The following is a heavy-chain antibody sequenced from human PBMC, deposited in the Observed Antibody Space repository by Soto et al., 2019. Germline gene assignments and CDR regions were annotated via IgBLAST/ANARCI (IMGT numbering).Heavy chain of an antibody. CDR3: TGSHYYGGPFDF. Sequence: GGSLRLSCTASGFTFGDYAMSWFRQAPGKGLEYIGFSRSKAYGGTTEYAASVKGRFTISRDDSRSIAYLQMNSLKTEDTAVYYCTGSHYYGGPFDFWGQGTLVTVSS. CDR2: SRSKAYGGTT. V-gene: IGHV3-49*03. J-gene: IGHJ4*02. D-gene: IGHD4-17*01. CDR1: GFTFGDYA.